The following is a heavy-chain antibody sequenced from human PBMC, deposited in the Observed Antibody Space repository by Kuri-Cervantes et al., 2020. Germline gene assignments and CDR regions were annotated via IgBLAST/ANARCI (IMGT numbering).Heavy chain of an antibody. V-gene: IGHV4-38-2*01. J-gene: IGHJ5*02. CDR1: GYSITSGYY. Sequence: SETLSLTCAVSGYSITSGYYWGWIRQPPGKGLEWIGDIYHSGSTYYNPSLKSRVTILVDTSKNQFSLKLNSVTAADTAIYYCARHGHFGDWFDPWGQGTLVTVSS. CDR3: ARHGHFGDWFDP. CDR2: IYHSGST. D-gene: IGHD3-16*01.